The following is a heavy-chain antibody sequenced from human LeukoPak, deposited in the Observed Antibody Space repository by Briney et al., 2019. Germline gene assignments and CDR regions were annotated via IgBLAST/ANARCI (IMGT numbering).Heavy chain of an antibody. CDR2: ISSSSSTI. D-gene: IGHD1-26*01. CDR3: AKGGFRGTSYYFDY. Sequence: GGSLRLSFAASGFTFSSYSMNWVRQAPGKGLEWVSYISSSSSTIYYADSVKGRFTISRDNAKNSLYLQMNSLRAEDTAVYYCAKGGFRGTSYYFDYWGQGTLVTVSS. J-gene: IGHJ4*02. V-gene: IGHV3-48*04. CDR1: GFTFSSYS.